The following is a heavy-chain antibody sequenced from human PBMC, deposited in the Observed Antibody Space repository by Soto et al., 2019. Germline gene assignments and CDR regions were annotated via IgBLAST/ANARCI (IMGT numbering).Heavy chain of an antibody. D-gene: IGHD3-22*01. CDR2: IKSKTDGGTT. CDR1: GFTFSNAW. V-gene: IGHV3-15*07. Sequence: PVGSLRLSCAASGFTFSNAWMNWVRQAPGKGLEWVGRIKSKTDGGTTDYAAPVKGRFTISRDDSKNTLYLQMSSLKTEDTAVYYCTTGHPSSYYYDSSGYYFTLDYWGQGTLVTVSS. J-gene: IGHJ4*01. CDR3: TTGHPSSYYYDSSGYYFTLDY.